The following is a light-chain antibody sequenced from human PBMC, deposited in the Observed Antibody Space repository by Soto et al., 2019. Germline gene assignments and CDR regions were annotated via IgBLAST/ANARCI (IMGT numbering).Light chain of an antibody. CDR3: YHYVGSPWA. V-gene: IGKV3-20*01. CDR2: HAS. Sequence: EIVLTQSPGTLSLSPGERATLSCRASQSVNIFLAWFQQKPGQAPRLLIFHASNRATGVPDRFSGSGSGTDFTLTITRLEPEDSAVYYWYHYVGSPWAFGQGTRVEIK. CDR1: QSVNIF. J-gene: IGKJ1*01.